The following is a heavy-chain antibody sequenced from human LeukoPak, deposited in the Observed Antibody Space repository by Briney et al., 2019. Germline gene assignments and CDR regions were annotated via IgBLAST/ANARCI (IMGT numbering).Heavy chain of an antibody. Sequence: GGSLRLSCAASGFTFDDYAMHWARQAPGKGLEWVSGISWNSGYIDYADSVKGRFTISRDNAKNSLYLQMNSLRAEDTALYYCAKDGNLTPLLQHYYFDYWGQGTLVTVSS. D-gene: IGHD1-26*01. J-gene: IGHJ4*02. V-gene: IGHV3-9*01. CDR2: ISWNSGYI. CDR3: AKDGNLTPLLQHYYFDY. CDR1: GFTFDDYA.